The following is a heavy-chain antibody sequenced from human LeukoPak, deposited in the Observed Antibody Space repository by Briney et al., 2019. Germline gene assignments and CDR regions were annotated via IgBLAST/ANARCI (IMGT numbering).Heavy chain of an antibody. CDR2: IWYDGSNK. CDR1: GFTFSSYG. V-gene: IGHV3-33*01. D-gene: IGHD3-22*01. CDR3: ARAYYYDSSGHFDY. Sequence: GGSLRLSCAASGFTFSSYGMHWVRQAPGKGLEWVAVIWYDGSNKYSADSVKGRFTISRDNSKNTLYLQMNSLRAEDTAVYYCARAYYYDSSGHFDYWGQGTLVTVSS. J-gene: IGHJ4*02.